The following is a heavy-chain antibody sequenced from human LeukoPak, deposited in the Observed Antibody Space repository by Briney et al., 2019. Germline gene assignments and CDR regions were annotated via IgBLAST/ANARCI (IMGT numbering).Heavy chain of an antibody. V-gene: IGHV4-34*01. CDR3: ARGSPYYYYYMDV. CDR1: GGSFSGYY. CDR2: INHSGST. J-gene: IGHJ6*03. Sequence: SETLSLTCAVYGGSFSGYYWSWIRQPPGKGLEWIGEINHSGSTNYSPSLKSRVTISVDTSKNQFSLKLSSVTAADTAVYYCARGSPYYYYYMDVWGKGTTVTVSS.